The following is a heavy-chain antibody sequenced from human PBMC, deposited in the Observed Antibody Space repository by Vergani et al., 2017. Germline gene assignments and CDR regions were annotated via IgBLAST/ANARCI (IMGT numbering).Heavy chain of an antibody. CDR1: GGTFSSYA. D-gene: IGHD6-19*01. CDR3: ARGPNSSGWYRGLDYYYYGMDV. CDR2: IIPILGIA. V-gene: IGHV1-69*04. J-gene: IGHJ6*02. Sequence: QVQLVQSGAEVKKPGSSVKVSCKASGGTFSSYAISWVRQAPGQGLEWMGRIIPILGIANYAQKFQGRVTITADKSTSTAYMEVSSLRSEDTAVYYCARGPNSSGWYRGLDYYYYGMDVWGQGTTVTVSS.